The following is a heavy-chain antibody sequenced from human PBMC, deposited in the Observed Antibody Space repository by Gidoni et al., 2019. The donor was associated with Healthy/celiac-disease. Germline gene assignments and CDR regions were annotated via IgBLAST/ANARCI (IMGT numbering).Heavy chain of an antibody. V-gene: IGHV3-23*01. CDR2: ISGSGGST. CDR1: GFTFSSYA. J-gene: IGHJ4*02. CDR3: AKPLDGGNPAAYFDY. D-gene: IGHD2-15*01. Sequence: EVQLLESGGGLVQPGGSLRLSCAASGFTFSSYAMSWVRQAPGKGLGWVSDISGSGGSTYYADSVKGRFTISRDNSKNTLYLQMNSLRAEDTAVYYCAKPLDGGNPAAYFDYWGQGTLVTVSS.